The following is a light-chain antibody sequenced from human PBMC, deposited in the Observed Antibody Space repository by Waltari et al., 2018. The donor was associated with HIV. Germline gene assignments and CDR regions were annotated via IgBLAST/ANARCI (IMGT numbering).Light chain of an antibody. CDR2: DAS. CDR3: QQYDSVFLT. V-gene: IGKV1-33*01. J-gene: IGKJ4*01. CDR1: QNITKN. Sequence: DIQMTQFPSSPSASVGEKVTLTWQASQNITKNLNWFQQKSGQAPKLLIFDASTLEMGASSRFSASASGTEFNFTIRDLQPDDVATYYCQQYDSVFLTFGGGT.